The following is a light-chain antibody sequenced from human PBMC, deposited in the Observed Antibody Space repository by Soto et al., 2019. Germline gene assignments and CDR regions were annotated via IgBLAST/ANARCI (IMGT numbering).Light chain of an antibody. CDR1: SSNIGGHY. Sequence: QSVLTQPPSASGTPGQRVTISCSGSSSNIGGHYVYWYQQLPGTAPQLLIYDNHQRPPGVPDRFSGSKSGTSASLAISGLRSEDEADYYCATWDDSLSVDWVFGGGTKLTVL. V-gene: IGLV1-47*02. J-gene: IGLJ3*02. CDR3: ATWDDSLSVDWV. CDR2: DNH.